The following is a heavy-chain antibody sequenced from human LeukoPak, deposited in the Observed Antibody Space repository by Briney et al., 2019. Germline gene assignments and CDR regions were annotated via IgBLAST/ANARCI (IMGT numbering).Heavy chain of an antibody. CDR1: GFTFNSYA. CDR2: ISYDGSNK. D-gene: IGHD6-25*01. J-gene: IGHJ4*02. Sequence: GRSLRLSCAASGFTFNSYAMHWVRQAPGKGLEWVAVISYDGSNKYYADSVKGRFTISRDNSKNTLYLQMNSLRAEDTAVYYCARDQRDPRYYFDYWGQGTLVTVSS. V-gene: IGHV3-30-3*01. CDR3: ARDQRDPRYYFDY.